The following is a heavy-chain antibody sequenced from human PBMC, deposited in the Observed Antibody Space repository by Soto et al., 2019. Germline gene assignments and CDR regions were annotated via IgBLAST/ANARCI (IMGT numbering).Heavy chain of an antibody. V-gene: IGHV4-39*01. Sequence: PSETLSLTCTVSGDSIISSNYYWGWIRQPPGKGLEWIGTNSYSGSTYYNPSLNGRVTMSVDTSKNQFSLKLRSLTAADTAVYYCTRRFFFGSGKYGVDVWGQGAMVAVSS. CDR1: GDSIISSNYY. CDR3: TRRFFFGSGKYGVDV. CDR2: NSYSGST. J-gene: IGHJ6*02. D-gene: IGHD3-10*01.